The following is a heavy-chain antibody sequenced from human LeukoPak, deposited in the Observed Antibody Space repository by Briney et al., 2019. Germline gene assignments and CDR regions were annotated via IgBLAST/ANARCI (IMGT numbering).Heavy chain of an antibody. CDR3: ASDLAVARGY. Sequence: GGSLRLSCAASGFTFDDYGMSWVRQAPGKGLEWVSGINWNGGSTGYADSVKGRFTISRDNAKNSLYLQMNSLRTEDTAVYYCASDLAVARGYWGQGTLVTVSS. CDR2: INWNGGST. CDR1: GFTFDDYG. J-gene: IGHJ4*02. V-gene: IGHV3-20*04. D-gene: IGHD6-19*01.